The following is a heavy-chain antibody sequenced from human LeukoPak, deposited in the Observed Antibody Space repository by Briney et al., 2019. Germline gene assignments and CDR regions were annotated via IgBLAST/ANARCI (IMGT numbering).Heavy chain of an antibody. CDR3: ARRDGYCSSTSCYADYYCGMDV. V-gene: IGHV5-51*01. CDR1: GYSFTSYW. CDR2: IYPGDSDT. J-gene: IGHJ6*02. Sequence: HGESLKISCKGSGYSFTSYWIGWVRQMPGKGLEWMGIIYPGDSDTTYSPSFQGQVTISADKSISTAYLQWSSLKASDTAMYYCARRDGYCSSTSCYADYYCGMDVWGQGTTVTVSS. D-gene: IGHD2-2*01.